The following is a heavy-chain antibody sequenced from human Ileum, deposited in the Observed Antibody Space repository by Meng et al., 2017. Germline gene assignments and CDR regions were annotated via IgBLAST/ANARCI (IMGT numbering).Heavy chain of an antibody. CDR2: AST. J-gene: IGHJ4*02. CDR3: ARDHWGSLDY. CDR1: GASVTTSHSQ. Sequence: QGQLQESGPGLVRPSETLSLICTVSGASVTTSHSQWGWIRQPPGKGLEWIGYASTNYNPSLKSRLTISLDTSKNQVSLKLTSVTAADTAVYYCARDHWGSLDYWGQGILVTVSS. V-gene: IGHV4-61*01. D-gene: IGHD7-27*01.